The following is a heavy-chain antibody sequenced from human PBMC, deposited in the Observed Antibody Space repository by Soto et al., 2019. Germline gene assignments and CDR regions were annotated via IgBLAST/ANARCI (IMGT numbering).Heavy chain of an antibody. V-gene: IGHV3-33*01. CDR2: IWYDGNNK. CDR1: GFTFSNYG. D-gene: IGHD2-21*01. CDR3: ARGLYSPFDY. Sequence: QAGGSLRLSCAASGFTFSNYGMHWVRQAPGKGLEWVAVIWYDGNNKYYADSVKGRFTISRDNSNNTLYVQMTSLRAEDTAVYYCARGLYSPFDYWGQGTLVTVS. J-gene: IGHJ4*02.